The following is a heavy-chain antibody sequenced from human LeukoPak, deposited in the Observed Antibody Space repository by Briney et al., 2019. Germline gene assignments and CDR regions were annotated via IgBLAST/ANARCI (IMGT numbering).Heavy chain of an antibody. Sequence: SVKVSCKASGGTFSSYAFSWVRQAPGQGLEWMGGIIPIFGTSNHAQKFQGRVTMTADESTSTAYMELSSLRSEDTALYYCARAQETYSSGWYGYAFDIWGQGTVVTVSS. CDR2: IIPIFGTS. D-gene: IGHD6-19*01. CDR1: GGTFSSYA. V-gene: IGHV1-69*01. J-gene: IGHJ3*02. CDR3: ARAQETYSSGWYGYAFDI.